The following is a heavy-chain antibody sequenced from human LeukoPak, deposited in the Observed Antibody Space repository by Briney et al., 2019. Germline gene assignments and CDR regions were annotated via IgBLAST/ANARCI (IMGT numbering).Heavy chain of an antibody. D-gene: IGHD3-10*01. V-gene: IGHV4-59*12. CDR3: ATQGTMVRGVIKDWFDP. CDR1: GGSISSYY. Sequence: SETLSLTCTVSGGSISSYYWSWIRQPPGKGLEWIGYIYYSGSTNYNPSLKSRVTISVDTSKNQFSLKLSSVTAADTAVYYCATQGTMVRGVIKDWFDPWGQGTLVTVSS. J-gene: IGHJ5*02. CDR2: IYYSGST.